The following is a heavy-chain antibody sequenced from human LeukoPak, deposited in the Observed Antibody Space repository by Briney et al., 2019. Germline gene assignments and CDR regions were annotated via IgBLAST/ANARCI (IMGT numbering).Heavy chain of an antibody. D-gene: IGHD6-19*01. V-gene: IGHV3-53*01. CDR1: GFTVSTNY. CDR2: IYSGGST. CDR3: ARDPWAGKGI. Sequence: PGGSLRLSCAASGFTVSTNYMSWLRQAPGKGLEWVSVIYSGGSTYYADSVEGRFTISRDNSKNTLYLQMNSLRAEDTAVYYCARDPWAGKGIWGQGTMVTVSS. J-gene: IGHJ3*02.